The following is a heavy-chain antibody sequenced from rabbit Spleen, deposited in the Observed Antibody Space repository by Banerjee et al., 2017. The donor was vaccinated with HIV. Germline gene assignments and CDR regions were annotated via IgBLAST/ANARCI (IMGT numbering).Heavy chain of an antibody. CDR2: IWTGSSGSP. J-gene: IGHJ4*01. CDR1: GFSFSSGYW. CDR3: TRGAANAGDAYVL. Sequence: QSLEESGGDLVKPGASLTLTCTASGFSFSSGYWMCWVRQAPGKGLEWIACIWTGSSGSPYYASWAKGRFTISRTSSTTVTLQMTSLTAADTATYFCTRGAANAGDAYVLWGPGTLVTVS. D-gene: IGHD6-1*01. V-gene: IGHV1S40*01.